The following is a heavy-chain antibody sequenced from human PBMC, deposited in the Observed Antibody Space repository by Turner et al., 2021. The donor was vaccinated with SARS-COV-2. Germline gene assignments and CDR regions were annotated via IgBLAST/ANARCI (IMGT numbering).Heavy chain of an antibody. J-gene: IGHJ5*02. D-gene: IGHD6-19*01. CDR3: ARQGREQWLASNWFDP. CDR2: IYYSGST. V-gene: IGHV4-39*01. CDR1: GGPISSSSYY. Sequence: QLQLQESGPGLEKPSETLSLTCTVSGGPISSSSYYWGWIRQPPGKGLEWIGSIYYSGSTYYNPSLKSRVTISVDTSKNQFSLKLSSVTAADTAVYYCARQGREQWLASNWFDPWGQGTLVTVSS.